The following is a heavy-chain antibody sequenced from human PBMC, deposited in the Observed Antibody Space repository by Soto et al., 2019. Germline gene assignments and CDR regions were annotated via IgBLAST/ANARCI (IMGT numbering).Heavy chain of an antibody. J-gene: IGHJ4*02. CDR3: ARGSGIVGASHY. V-gene: IGHV1-69*12. CDR1: GGTFSSYA. CDR2: IIPIFGTA. Sequence: QVQLVQSGAEVKKPGSSVKVSCKASGGTFSSYAISWVRQAPGQGLEWMGGIIPIFGTANYAQKFQGRVXTXEXXSTSTAYMELSSLRSADTAVYYCARGSGIVGASHYWGQGTLVTVSS. D-gene: IGHD1-26*01.